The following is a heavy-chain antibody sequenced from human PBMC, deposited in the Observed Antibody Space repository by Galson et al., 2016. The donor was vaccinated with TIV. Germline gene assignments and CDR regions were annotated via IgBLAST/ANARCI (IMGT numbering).Heavy chain of an antibody. D-gene: IGHD3-22*01. V-gene: IGHV3-33*01. CDR1: GFTFRNFG. CDR2: IRYDGSEK. Sequence: LRLSCAASGFTFRNFGIHWVRQAPGKGLEWVAFIRYDGSEKYFADSVKGRFTISRDSPKNTVFLQMNSLRAEDTAVYFCARHLSSADYFGMDVWGQGTTVTVSS. J-gene: IGHJ6*02. CDR3: ARHLSSADYFGMDV.